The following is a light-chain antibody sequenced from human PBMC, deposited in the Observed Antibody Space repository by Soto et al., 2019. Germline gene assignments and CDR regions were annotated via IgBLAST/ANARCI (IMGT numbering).Light chain of an antibody. CDR1: QSVSRSY. V-gene: IGKV3-20*01. J-gene: IGKJ2*01. CDR3: QQYGSSPYT. Sequence: PGVRATLSCRASQSVSRSYLGWYQQKPGQAPRLLIYGASNRATGIPDRFSGSGSGTDFTLTISRLQPEDFAVYYCQQYGSSPYTFGQGTKLEIK. CDR2: GAS.